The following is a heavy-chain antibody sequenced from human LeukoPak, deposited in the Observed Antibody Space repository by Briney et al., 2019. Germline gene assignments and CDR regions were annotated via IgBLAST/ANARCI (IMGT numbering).Heavy chain of an antibody. CDR2: INYSGST. CDR3: ARSGVDYTYDAFDI. V-gene: IGHV4-59*01. J-gene: IGHJ3*02. Sequence: SETLSLTCTVSGGSISSYYWSWIRQPPGKGLEWIGYINYSGSTNYNPSLKSRVTISVDTSKNQFSLKLSSVTAADTAVYYCARSGVDYTYDAFDIWGQGTRVTVSS. CDR1: GGSISSYY. D-gene: IGHD4-11*01.